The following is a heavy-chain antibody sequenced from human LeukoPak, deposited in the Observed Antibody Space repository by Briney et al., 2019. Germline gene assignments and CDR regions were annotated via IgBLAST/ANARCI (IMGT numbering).Heavy chain of an antibody. J-gene: IGHJ4*02. CDR3: ARERVPYYDSSGYYVYYFDY. D-gene: IGHD3-22*01. V-gene: IGHV4-4*07. Sequence: SETLSPTCTVSGGSISSYYWSWIRQPAGKGLEWIGRIYTSGSTNYNPSLRSRVTMSVDTSKNQFSLKLSSVTAADTAVYYCARERVPYYDSSGYYVYYFDYWGQGTLVTVSS. CDR1: GGSISSYY. CDR2: IYTSGST.